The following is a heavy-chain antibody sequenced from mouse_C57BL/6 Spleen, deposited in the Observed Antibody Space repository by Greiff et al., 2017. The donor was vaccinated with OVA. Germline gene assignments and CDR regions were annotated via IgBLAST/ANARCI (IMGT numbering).Heavy chain of an antibody. CDR1: GFTFSSYA. Sequence: EVQRVESGGGLVKPGGSLKLSCAASGFTFSSYAMSWVRQTPEKRLEWVATISDGGSYTYYPDNVKGRFTISRDNAKNNLYLQMSHLKSEDTAMYYCIYDNQRWFAYWGQGTLVTVSA. CDR2: ISDGGSYT. V-gene: IGHV5-4*01. CDR3: IYDNQRWFAY. D-gene: IGHD2-3*01. J-gene: IGHJ3*01.